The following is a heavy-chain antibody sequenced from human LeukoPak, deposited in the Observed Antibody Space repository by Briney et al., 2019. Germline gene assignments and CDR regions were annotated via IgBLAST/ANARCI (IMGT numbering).Heavy chain of an antibody. CDR3: ASLCCSGGSCAFDY. V-gene: IGHV4-31*03. J-gene: IGHJ4*02. Sequence: SQTLSLTCTVSGGSINSGGYYWNWIRQHPGKGLEWIGYIYYSGSTYYKPSLKGRVVISEDTSKNQFSLKLSSVTAADTAVYYCASLCCSGGSCAFDYWGQGTLVTVSS. CDR1: GGSINSGGYY. CDR2: IYYSGST. D-gene: IGHD2-15*01.